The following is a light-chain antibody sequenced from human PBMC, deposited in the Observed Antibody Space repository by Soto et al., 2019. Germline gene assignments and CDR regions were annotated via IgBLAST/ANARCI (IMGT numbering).Light chain of an antibody. CDR2: DAS. CDR3: QQYHSYPAS. CDR1: QGISSF. V-gene: IGKV1-16*01. Sequence: DIQMTQSPSSLSASVGDRVTITCRASQGISSFLAWFQQKPGKAPKSLIYDASTLQSGVSSRFSGSGSDTHFTLTISSLPPEDFATYYCQQYHSYPASFGQGTKVEIK. J-gene: IGKJ1*01.